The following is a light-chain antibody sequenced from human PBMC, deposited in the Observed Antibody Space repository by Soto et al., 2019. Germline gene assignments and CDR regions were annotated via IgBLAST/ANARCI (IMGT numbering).Light chain of an antibody. J-gene: IGKJ5*01. CDR2: DAS. V-gene: IGKV3-15*01. Sequence: EIVMTQSPATLSVSPGESATLSCRASQSVSSNLAWHQQKPGQAPRILMYDASTRATGISARFSGSGSGTEFTLTISSLQSEDFAVYYGQQYHNWPITFGQGTRLEI. CDR3: QQYHNWPIT. CDR1: QSVSSN.